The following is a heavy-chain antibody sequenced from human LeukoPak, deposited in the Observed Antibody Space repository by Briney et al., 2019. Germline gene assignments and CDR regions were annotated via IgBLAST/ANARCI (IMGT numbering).Heavy chain of an antibody. D-gene: IGHD6-6*01. CDR3: ARASIAGVGNETPSYWFAS. Sequence: SETLSRTCGVSGYSIGSGYFWAWIRQPPGKGLEWIGSMSYDGSTQYNPSLQSRVTISGDTSKNKFSLKLSSLTAADTAVYHCARASIAGVGNETPSYWFASWRQGTLVTVSS. J-gene: IGHJ5*01. V-gene: IGHV4-38-2*01. CDR1: GYSIGSGYF. CDR2: MSYDGST.